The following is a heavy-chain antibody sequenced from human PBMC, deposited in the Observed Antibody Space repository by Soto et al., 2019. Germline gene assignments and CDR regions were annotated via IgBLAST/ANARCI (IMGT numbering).Heavy chain of an antibody. D-gene: IGHD3-22*01. J-gene: IGHJ5*02. V-gene: IGHV3-30-3*01. CDR1: GFTFSTYA. Sequence: VQLVESGGGVVQPGRSLRLSCAASGFTFSTYAMHWVRQAPGKGLEWVTVISYDGNNKYYADSVKGRFTISRDNSKNTLYLQMNSLRAEDTAVYYCARVQYYDSSGLFNGFDPWGQGTLVTVSS. CDR2: ISYDGNNK. CDR3: ARVQYYDSSGLFNGFDP.